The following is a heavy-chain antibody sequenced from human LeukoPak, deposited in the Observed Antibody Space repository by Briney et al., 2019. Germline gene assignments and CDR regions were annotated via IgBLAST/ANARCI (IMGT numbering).Heavy chain of an antibody. Sequence: QPDASLRLSCVASGFTFDNYGMSWVRQAPGKGLEWVSAISGRGSNTYYTDSVKGRFTISRDNSKNTLYLQMNNLRPEDTAVYYCAKTYYYDSSGYSDYWGQGTLVTVSA. J-gene: IGHJ4*02. CDR2: ISGRGSNT. D-gene: IGHD3-22*01. V-gene: IGHV3-23*01. CDR3: AKTYYYDSSGYSDY. CDR1: GFTFDNYG.